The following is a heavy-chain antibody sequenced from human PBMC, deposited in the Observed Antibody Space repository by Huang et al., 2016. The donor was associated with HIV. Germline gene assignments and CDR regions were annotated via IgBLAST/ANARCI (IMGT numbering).Heavy chain of an antibody. J-gene: IGHJ4*02. CDR2: LYFSGST. D-gene: IGHD2-2*01. CDR3: ARQAYCSSTACYRFDS. CDR1: GGSISSDYYY. Sequence: QLQLQETGPGLVKPLETLTLTCTVSGGSISSDYYYLGWIRRPPGKGLEWIGSLYFSGSTYYNPSFKSRVTMSVDSSKNQVSLKLNSVTAADTAVYFCARQAYCSSTACYRFDSWGQGMSVTVSS. V-gene: IGHV4-39*01.